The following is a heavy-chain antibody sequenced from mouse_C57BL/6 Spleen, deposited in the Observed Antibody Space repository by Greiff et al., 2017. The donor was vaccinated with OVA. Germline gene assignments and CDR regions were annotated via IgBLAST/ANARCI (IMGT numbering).Heavy chain of an antibody. V-gene: IGHV6-3*01. D-gene: IGHD2-3*01. Sequence: EVKVEESGGGLVQPGGSMKLSCVASGFTFSNYWMNWVRQSPEKGLEWVAQIRLKSDNYATHYAESVKGRFTISRDDSKSSVYLQMNNLRAEDTGIYYCTRGYYSYAMDYWGQGTSVTVSS. CDR3: TRGYYSYAMDY. CDR2: IRLKSDNYAT. CDR1: GFTFSNYW. J-gene: IGHJ4*01.